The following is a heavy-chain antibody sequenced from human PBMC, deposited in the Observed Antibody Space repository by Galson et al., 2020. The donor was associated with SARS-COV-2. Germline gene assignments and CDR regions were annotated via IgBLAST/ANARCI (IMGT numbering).Heavy chain of an antibody. J-gene: IGHJ6*02. CDR3: ASLSYLDSAMLSDYTDYRLDV. D-gene: IGHD5-18*01. CDR1: GGPFSNYV. V-gene: IGHV1-69*04. CDR2: IVPKVSIT. Sequence: SVKVSCKASGGPFSNYVINWVRQAPGQGLEWMGRIVPKVSITTYAQNFKGRVTITADKSTRTANMELSSLRSEDTAVYYCASLSYLDSAMLSDYTDYRLDVWGQGTTVTVSS.